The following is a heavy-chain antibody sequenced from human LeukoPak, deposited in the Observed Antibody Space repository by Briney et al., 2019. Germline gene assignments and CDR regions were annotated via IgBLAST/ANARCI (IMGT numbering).Heavy chain of an antibody. CDR2: ISWDGGST. J-gene: IGHJ4*02. CDR3: AKAATPRSTTVTTSFDY. Sequence: GRSLRLSCAASGFTFDDYAMHWVRQAPGKGLEWVSLISWDGGSTYYADSVKGRFTISRDNSKNSLYLQMNSLRAEDTALYYCAKAATPRSTTVTTSFDYWGQGTLVTVSS. D-gene: IGHD4-17*01. CDR1: GFTFDDYA. V-gene: IGHV3-43D*03.